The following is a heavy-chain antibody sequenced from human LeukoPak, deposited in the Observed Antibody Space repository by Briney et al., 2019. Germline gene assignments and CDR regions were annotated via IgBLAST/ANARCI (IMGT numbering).Heavy chain of an antibody. CDR3: ANSLYYDPRGYQIDY. V-gene: IGHV3-30*18. D-gene: IGHD3-22*01. CDR2: ISHDGTDK. CDR1: GFSFNNYG. Sequence: PGRSLRLSCAASGFSFNNYGMHWVRQAPGKGLEWLAVISHDGTDKYYADSVKGRFTISRVNSKNTLYMEMNSLRPEDTAVYYCANSLYYDPRGYQIDYWGQGTLVTVSS. J-gene: IGHJ4*02.